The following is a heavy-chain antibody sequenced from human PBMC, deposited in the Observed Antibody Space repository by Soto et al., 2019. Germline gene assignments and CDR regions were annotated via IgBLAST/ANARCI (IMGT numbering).Heavy chain of an antibody. V-gene: IGHV4-39*01. CDR2: ISYSGST. Sequence: SETLSLTCAVSGGSISSSTYYWGWIRQPPGKGLECIGSISYSGSTYYNPSLKSRVTISVDTSNNQFSLKLNSVTAADTAVYYCARRTRGSYSWFDPWGQGTLVTVSS. D-gene: IGHD3-3*01. CDR1: GGSISSSTYY. CDR3: ARRTRGSYSWFDP. J-gene: IGHJ5*02.